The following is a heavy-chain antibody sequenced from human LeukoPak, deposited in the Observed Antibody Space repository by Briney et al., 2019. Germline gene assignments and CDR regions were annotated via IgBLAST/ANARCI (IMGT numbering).Heavy chain of an antibody. J-gene: IGHJ4*02. Sequence: GGSLRLSCAASGFTFSRYAMHWVRQAPGKGLEWVAFIRYDGDGSTISYTGSVKGRFTISRDNSNNTLFLQMNSLREADTGVYFCAKDSAYDFWSGMTRQLDSWGQGTLVIVSS. V-gene: IGHV3-30*02. CDR3: AKDSAYDFWSGMTRQLDS. CDR1: GFTFSRYA. D-gene: IGHD3-3*01. CDR2: IRYDGDGSTI.